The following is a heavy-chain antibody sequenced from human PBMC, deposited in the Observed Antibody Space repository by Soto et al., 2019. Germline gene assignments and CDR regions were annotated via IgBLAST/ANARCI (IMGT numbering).Heavy chain of an antibody. J-gene: IGHJ4*02. D-gene: IGHD1-26*01. Sequence: PSETLSLTCPVSGGSTSSSSYQWVWIRQPPGKGLEWIGNVYYNGNTYYNPSLKSRLTISVYTSNNQFSLKVKSVTAADTAVYYCAGLSGSYNDRYFAYWGKGTLVTVSS. CDR1: GGSTSSSSYQ. V-gene: IGHV4-39*01. CDR2: VYYNGNT. CDR3: AGLSGSYNDRYFAY.